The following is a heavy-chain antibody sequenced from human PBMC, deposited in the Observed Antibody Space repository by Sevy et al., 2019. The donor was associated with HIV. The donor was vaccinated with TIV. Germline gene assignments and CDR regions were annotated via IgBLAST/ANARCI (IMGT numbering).Heavy chain of an antibody. CDR2: ISYDGSNK. D-gene: IGHD6-13*01. Sequence: GGSLRLSCAASGFTFSSYGMHWVRQAPGKGLEWVAVISYDGSNKYYADSVKGRFTISRDNSKNTLYLQMNSLRAEDTAVYYCAKDLGIAGAAGWFDPWGQGTLVTVSS. J-gene: IGHJ5*02. CDR3: AKDLGIAGAAGWFDP. V-gene: IGHV3-30*18. CDR1: GFTFSSYG.